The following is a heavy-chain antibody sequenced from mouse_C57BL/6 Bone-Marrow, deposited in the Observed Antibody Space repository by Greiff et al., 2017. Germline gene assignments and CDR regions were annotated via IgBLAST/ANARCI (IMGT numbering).Heavy chain of an antibody. CDR2: INPSSGYT. Sequence: VQLQQSGAELARPGASVKMSCKASGYTFTSYTMHWVKQRPGQGLEWIGYINPSSGYTKYNQKFKDKATLTADKSSSTAYMQRSSLTSEDSAVYYCARRGNYYAMDYWGQGTSVTVSS. CDR3: ARRGNYYAMDY. V-gene: IGHV1-4*01. CDR1: GYTFTSYT. J-gene: IGHJ4*01.